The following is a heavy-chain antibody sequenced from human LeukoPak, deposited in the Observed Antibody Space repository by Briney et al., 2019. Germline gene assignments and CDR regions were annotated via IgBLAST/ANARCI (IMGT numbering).Heavy chain of an antibody. J-gene: IGHJ5*02. CDR1: GFTFDDYA. V-gene: IGHV3-9*01. D-gene: IGHD2-15*01. CDR2: ISWNSDSI. Sequence: PGRSLRLSCAASGFTFDDYAMHWVRQAPGKGLEWVSGISWNSDSIGYADSVKGRFTISRDNAKNSLYLQMNSLRAEDTALYYCAKDIGPATASLGGNWFDPWGQGTLVTVSS. CDR3: AKDIGPATASLGGNWFDP.